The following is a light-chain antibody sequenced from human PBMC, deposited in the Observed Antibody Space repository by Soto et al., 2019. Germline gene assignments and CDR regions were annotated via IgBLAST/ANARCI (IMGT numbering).Light chain of an antibody. J-gene: IGKJ1*01. CDR2: GAF. Sequence: IVVPQSPGALTLSPGERATFSCRASQSVSSNYLAWYQQKPGQAPRLLIYGAFKRATGIPDRFSGSGSGTDFTLTISRMEPEDFAVYCCQQYGSSPRTFGQGTKVDIK. CDR3: QQYGSSPRT. V-gene: IGKV3-20*01. CDR1: QSVSSNY.